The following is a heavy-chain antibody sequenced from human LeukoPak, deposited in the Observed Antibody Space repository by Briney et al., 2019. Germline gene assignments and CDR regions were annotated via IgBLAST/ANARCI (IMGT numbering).Heavy chain of an antibody. CDR2: INHSGGT. CDR3: ARVYDFWSGYYRSYRWFDP. Sequence: PSETLSLTCAVYGGSFSGYYWSWIRQPPGKGLEWIGEINHSGGTNYNPSLKSRLTISVDTSKNQFSLKLSSVTAADTAVYYCARVYDFWSGYYRSYRWFDPWGQGTLVTVSS. CDR1: GGSFSGYY. V-gene: IGHV4-34*01. J-gene: IGHJ5*02. D-gene: IGHD3-3*01.